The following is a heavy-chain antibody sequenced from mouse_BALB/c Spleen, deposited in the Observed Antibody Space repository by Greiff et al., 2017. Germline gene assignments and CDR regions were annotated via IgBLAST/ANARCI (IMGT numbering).Heavy chain of an antibody. J-gene: IGHJ3*01. CDR3: ARHYGSSYEFAY. CDR1: GYTFTDYV. Sequence: VQLQQSGPELVKPGASVKMSCKASGYTFTDYVISWVKQRTGQGLEWIGEIYPGSGSTYYNEKFKGKATLTADKSSNTAYMQLSSLTSEDSAVYFCARHYGSSYEFAYWGQGTLVTVSA. CDR2: IYPGSGST. D-gene: IGHD1-1*01. V-gene: IGHV1-77*01.